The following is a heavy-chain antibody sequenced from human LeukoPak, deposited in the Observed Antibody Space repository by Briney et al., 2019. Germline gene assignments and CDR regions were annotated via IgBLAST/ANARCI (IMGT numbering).Heavy chain of an antibody. D-gene: IGHD6-19*01. V-gene: IGHV4-59*01. J-gene: IGHJ4*02. CDR3: ARVYRVGVSGWYIDH. Sequence: PSETLSLTCTVSGGSISSYYWSWIRQPPGKGLEWIGYISWSGSTSSHPSLQSRVTISVDTSKNQFSLKLSSVTAADTAVYYCARVYRVGVSGWYIDHWGQGTPVTVSS. CDR2: ISWSGST. CDR1: GGSISSYY.